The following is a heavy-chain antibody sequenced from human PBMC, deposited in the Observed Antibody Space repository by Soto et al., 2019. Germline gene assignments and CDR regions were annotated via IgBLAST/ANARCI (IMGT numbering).Heavy chain of an antibody. CDR2: MNSDGSTT. CDR3: ATAEVDY. J-gene: IGHJ4*02. V-gene: IGHV3-74*01. CDR1: RFTFGNNW. Sequence: EVQLVESGGGLVQPGGSLRLSCAASRFTFGNNWMHWVRQAPGKGLEWVSRMNSDGSTTNYADSVKGRFTVSRDNARNTLYLQMSSLRAEDTAVYYCATAEVDYWGPGTLVTVSS.